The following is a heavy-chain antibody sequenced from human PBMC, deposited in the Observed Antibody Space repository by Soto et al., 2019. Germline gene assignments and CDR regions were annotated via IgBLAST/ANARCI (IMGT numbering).Heavy chain of an antibody. CDR2: IVPMFGIP. CDR1: GGTFSSYS. J-gene: IGHJ6*03. CDR3: ASGPYTSSSGGYYYYYMDV. Sequence: SVKVSCKASGGTFSSYSINWVRQAPGQGLEWMGRIVPMFGIPNFAPKFQGRVTMTADRSTTTAYMELSSLRSEDTAVYYCASGPYTSSSGGYYYYYMDVWGKGTTVTVSS. V-gene: IGHV1-69*02. D-gene: IGHD6-6*01.